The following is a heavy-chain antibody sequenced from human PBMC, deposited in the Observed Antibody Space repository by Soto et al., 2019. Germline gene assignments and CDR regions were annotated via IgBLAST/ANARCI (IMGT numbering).Heavy chain of an antibody. CDR3: ARNSFISGDDDSYYFDY. CDR2: INPGNGDT. Sequence: QVYLVQSGAEVKKPGASVNVSCKASGYTFTRYAMHWVRQAPGQRPEWMGWINPGNGDTKYSENLQGRVTFARDTSASTTCMELGSLRSEDTAVYFCARNSFISGDDDSYYFDYWGQGTPVTVPS. CDR1: GYTFTRYA. V-gene: IGHV1-3*01. D-gene: IGHD2-21*02. J-gene: IGHJ4*02.